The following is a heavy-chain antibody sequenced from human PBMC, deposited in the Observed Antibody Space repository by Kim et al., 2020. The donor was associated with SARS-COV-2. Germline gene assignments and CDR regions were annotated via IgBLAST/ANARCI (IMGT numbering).Heavy chain of an antibody. J-gene: IGHJ4*02. CDR2: IYTSGST. CDR1: GGSIGSGNYH. CDR3: AKTGEFDY. V-gene: IGHV4-61*02. D-gene: IGHD7-27*01. Sequence: SETLSLTCTVSGGSIGSGNYHWSWVRQPAGKGLEWIGRIYTSGSTNYNPSLNSRVTISLDTSKNQISLKMTSVTAADTAMYYCAKTGEFDYWGQGTLVTVSS.